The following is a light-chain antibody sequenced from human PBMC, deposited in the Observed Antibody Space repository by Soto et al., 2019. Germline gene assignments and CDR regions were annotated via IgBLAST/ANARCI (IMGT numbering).Light chain of an antibody. CDR3: QQYGSSPGT. CDR1: QSVSSSY. Sequence: EIVLTQSPGTLSLSPGERATLSCRASQSVSSSYLAWYQQKPGQAPRLLIYNAFNRATGIPDRFSGSGSGTAFTLTISRLEPEDFAVYYCQQYGSSPGTFGGGTKVEIK. J-gene: IGKJ4*01. V-gene: IGKV3-20*01. CDR2: NAF.